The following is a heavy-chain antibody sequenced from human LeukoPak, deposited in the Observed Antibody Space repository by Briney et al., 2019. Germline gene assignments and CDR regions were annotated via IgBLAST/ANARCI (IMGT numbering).Heavy chain of an antibody. CDR3: AKDQDIAAADYYFDY. V-gene: IGHV3-30*18. CDR1: GFTFSSYG. J-gene: IGHJ4*02. CDR2: ISYGGNNR. D-gene: IGHD6-13*01. Sequence: PGGSLRLSCAASGFTFSSYGMHWVRQAPGKGLEWVAVISYGGNNRYSADSVKGRFTISRDNSKNTLYLQMNSLRAEDTAVYYCAKDQDIAAADYYFDYWGQGTLVTVSS.